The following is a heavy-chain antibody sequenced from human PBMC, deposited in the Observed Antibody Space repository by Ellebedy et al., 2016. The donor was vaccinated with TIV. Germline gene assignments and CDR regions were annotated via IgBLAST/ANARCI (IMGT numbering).Heavy chain of an antibody. V-gene: IGHV3-21*01. D-gene: IGHD4-17*01. CDR2: IDSSGTYM. CDR1: GFTSFGTYA. Sequence: GGSLRLSCAASGFTSFGTYAMHWVRQAPGKGLDWVSSIDSSGTYMYYADSVKSRFTISRDNAKNSLYLQMNSLRVEDTAVYYCARVSNDYGDYVPDYWGQGILVTVSS. CDR3: ARVSNDYGDYVPDY. J-gene: IGHJ4*02.